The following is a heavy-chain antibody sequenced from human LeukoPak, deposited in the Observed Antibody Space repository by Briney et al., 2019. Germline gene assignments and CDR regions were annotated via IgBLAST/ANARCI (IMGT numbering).Heavy chain of an antibody. Sequence: GGSLRLSCAASGFTFNGYAMLWVRQAPGKGLDWVAVISYDGGFESYADSVKGRFTISRDDSKNELYLQMISLRPEDTAVYYCAKTMVRGVNNGMDVWGQGTTVTVSS. V-gene: IGHV3-30-3*02. J-gene: IGHJ6*02. CDR1: GFTFNGYA. CDR3: AKTMVRGVNNGMDV. CDR2: ISYDGGFE. D-gene: IGHD3-10*01.